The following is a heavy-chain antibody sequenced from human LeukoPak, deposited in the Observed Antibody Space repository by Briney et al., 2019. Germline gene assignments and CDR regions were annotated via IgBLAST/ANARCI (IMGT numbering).Heavy chain of an antibody. CDR2: IVVGSGNT. Sequence: SVKVSFKASGFTFTSSAVQWVRQARGQRLEWIGWIVVGSGNTNYAQKFQERVTITRDMSTSTAYMELSSLRSEDTAVYYCAASPDYYDSSGYSYYFDYWGQGTLVTVSS. CDR3: AASPDYYDSSGYSYYFDY. J-gene: IGHJ4*02. D-gene: IGHD3-22*01. CDR1: GFTFTSSA. V-gene: IGHV1-58*01.